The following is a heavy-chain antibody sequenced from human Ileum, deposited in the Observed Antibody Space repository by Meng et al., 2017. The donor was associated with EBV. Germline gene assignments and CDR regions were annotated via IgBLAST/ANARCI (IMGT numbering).Heavy chain of an antibody. D-gene: IGHD3-22*01. CDR2: IYYSGST. CDR1: GYSISSSNW. V-gene: IGHV4-28*01. CDR3: ARNVPGTSAYYD. Sequence: QLQLQEVGPGMGKASDALSLTSAFSGYSISSSNWCGWIRQPPGMVLEWIGYIYYSGSTSYNPSLKSRVTMSVDTSKNQFSLNLNSVTAVDTAVYYCARNVPGTSAYYDWGQGTLVTVSS. J-gene: IGHJ4*02.